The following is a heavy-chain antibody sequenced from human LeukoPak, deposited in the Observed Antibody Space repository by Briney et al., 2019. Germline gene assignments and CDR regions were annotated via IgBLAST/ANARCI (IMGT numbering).Heavy chain of an antibody. CDR3: ARVRRSQTAEDY. Sequence: SETLSLTCAVSGYSISSGYYWGWIRQPPGKGLEWIGSIYHSGSTYHNPSLKSRVTISVDTSKNQFSLKLSSVTAADTAVYYCARVRRSQTAEDYWGQGTLVTVSS. CDR1: GYSISSGYY. J-gene: IGHJ4*02. CDR2: IYHSGST. D-gene: IGHD1-14*01. V-gene: IGHV4-38-2*01.